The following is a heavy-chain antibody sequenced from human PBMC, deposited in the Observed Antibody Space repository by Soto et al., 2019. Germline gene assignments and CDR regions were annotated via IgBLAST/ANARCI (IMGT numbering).Heavy chain of an antibody. CDR2: VWYDGSNQ. V-gene: IGHV3-33*01. Sequence: SCAASGFTFGIYAMHWVRQAPGKGLEWVAAVWYDGSNQYYGDSVKGRFTISRDNSKNTLSLQVNSLRAEDTAVYFCAREVSCSGGSCYRGNFDYWGPGTLVTVSS. CDR3: AREVSCSGGSCYRGNFDY. CDR1: GFTFGIYA. J-gene: IGHJ4*02. D-gene: IGHD2-15*01.